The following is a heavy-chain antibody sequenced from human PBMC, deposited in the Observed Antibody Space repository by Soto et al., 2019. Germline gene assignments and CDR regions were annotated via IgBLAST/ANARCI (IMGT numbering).Heavy chain of an antibody. CDR2: IYYSGST. D-gene: IGHD1-26*01. V-gene: IGHV4-59*01. CDR1: GGSISSYY. CDR3: ARLLSKMPYYFDY. J-gene: IGHJ4*02. Sequence: PSETLSLTCTVSGGSISSYYWSWIRQPPGKGLEWIGYIYYSGSTNYNPSLKSRFTISVDTSKNQFSLKLSSVTAADTAVYYCARLLSKMPYYFDYWGQGTLVTVSS.